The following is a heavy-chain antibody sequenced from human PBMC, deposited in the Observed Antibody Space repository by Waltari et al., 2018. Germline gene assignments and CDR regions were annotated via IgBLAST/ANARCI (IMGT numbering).Heavy chain of an antibody. CDR2: INPNRVGT. Sequence: QVQLVQSGAEVKKPGASVKVSCKASGYTFTGYYMHWVRQAPGQGLEWMGRINPNRVGTNYAQKLQGRVTMTRDTSISTAYMELSRLRSDDTAVYYCSIWYRNNTYWGQGTLVTVSS. CDR1: GYTFTGYY. J-gene: IGHJ4*02. V-gene: IGHV1-2*06. CDR3: SIWYRNNTY. D-gene: IGHD6-13*01.